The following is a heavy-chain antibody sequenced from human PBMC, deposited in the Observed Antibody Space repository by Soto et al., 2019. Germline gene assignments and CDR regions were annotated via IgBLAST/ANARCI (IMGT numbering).Heavy chain of an antibody. V-gene: IGHV3-23*01. CDR2: MSGSSSTT. CDR1: GLTFSNYA. CDR3: AKDSTSHYYDSSGYYD. D-gene: IGHD3-22*01. Sequence: GSLRLSCATSGLTFSNYAMSWVRQAPGGELEWVSSMSGSSSTTYYADSVRGRFTISRDNSKNTLYLQMNSLRAEDTAVYYCAKDSTSHYYDSSGYYDWGQGTLVTVSS. J-gene: IGHJ4*02.